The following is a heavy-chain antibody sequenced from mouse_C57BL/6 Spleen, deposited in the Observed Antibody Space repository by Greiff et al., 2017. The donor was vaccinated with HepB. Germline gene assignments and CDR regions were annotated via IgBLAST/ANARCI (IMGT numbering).Heavy chain of an antibody. D-gene: IGHD3-3*01. CDR1: GYAFSSYW. Sequence: VQLQQSGAELVKPGASVKISCKASGYAFSSYWMNWVKQRPGKGLEWIGQIYPGDGDTNYNGKFKGKATLTADKSSSTAYMQLSSLTSEDSAVYFCARSQPGKDYFDYWGLGTTLTVSS. V-gene: IGHV1-80*01. CDR3: ARSQPGKDYFDY. CDR2: IYPGDGDT. J-gene: IGHJ2*01.